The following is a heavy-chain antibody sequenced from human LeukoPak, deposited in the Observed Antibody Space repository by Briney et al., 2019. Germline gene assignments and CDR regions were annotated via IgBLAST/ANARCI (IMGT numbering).Heavy chain of an antibody. Sequence: ASVKVSCKASGGTFSSYAISWVRQAPGHGLEWMGGIIPIFGTANYAQKFQGRVTITTDESTSTAYMELSSLRSEDTAVYYCARARYSDDSNYGFPFSGPLDYWGQRTLVTVSS. CDR3: ARARYSDDSNYGFPFSGPLDY. CDR2: IIPIFGTA. V-gene: IGHV1-69*05. J-gene: IGHJ4*02. CDR1: GGTFSSYA. D-gene: IGHD4-11*01.